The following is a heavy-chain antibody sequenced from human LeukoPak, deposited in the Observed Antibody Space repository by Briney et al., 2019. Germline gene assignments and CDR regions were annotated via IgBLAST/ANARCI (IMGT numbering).Heavy chain of an antibody. CDR3: ARHPVLLWFGENYYYYMDV. V-gene: IGHV3-7*01. Sequence: PGGSLRLSCAASGFTFSSYWMSWVRQAPGKGLEWVANIKQDGSEKYYVDSVKGRFTISRDNAKNSLYLQMDSLRAEDTAVYYCARHPVLLWFGENYYYYMDVWGKGTTVTVSS. CDR2: IKQDGSEK. D-gene: IGHD3-10*01. J-gene: IGHJ6*03. CDR1: GFTFSSYW.